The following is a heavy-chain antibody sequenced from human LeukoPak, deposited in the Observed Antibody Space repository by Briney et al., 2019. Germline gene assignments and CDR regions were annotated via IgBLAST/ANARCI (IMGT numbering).Heavy chain of an antibody. Sequence: GGSLRLSCAASGFTFSSYAMSWVRQAPGKGLEWVSAISGSGGSTYYADSAKGRFTISRDNSKNTLYLQMNSLRAEDTAVYYCAKLGGITMVRGNPRDYWGQGTLVTVSS. V-gene: IGHV3-23*01. CDR3: AKLGGITMVRGNPRDY. CDR2: ISGSGGST. J-gene: IGHJ4*02. CDR1: GFTFSSYA. D-gene: IGHD3-10*01.